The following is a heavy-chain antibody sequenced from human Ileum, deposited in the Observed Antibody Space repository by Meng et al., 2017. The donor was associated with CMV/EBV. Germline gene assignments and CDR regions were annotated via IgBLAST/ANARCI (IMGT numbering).Heavy chain of an antibody. J-gene: IGHJ5*02. D-gene: IGHD5-12*01. V-gene: IGHV3-21*01. CDR1: GFTFSSYS. CDR3: ARDATTEGGWFDP. CDR2: ISSSSYI. Sequence: GESLKISCAASGFTFSSYSMNWVRQAPGKGLEWVSSISSSSYIYYADSVKGRFTISRDNAKNSLYLQMNSLRAEDTAVYYCARDATTEGGWFDPWGQGTLVTVSS.